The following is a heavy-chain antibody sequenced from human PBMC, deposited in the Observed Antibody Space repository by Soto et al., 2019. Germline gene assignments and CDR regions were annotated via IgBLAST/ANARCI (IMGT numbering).Heavy chain of an antibody. CDR2: IRSKAYSRTT. CDR1: GFTFGGYA. D-gene: IGHD6-13*01. V-gene: IGHV3-49*03. CDR3: GRYRVAADMSDFDY. J-gene: IGHJ4*02. Sequence: SLRLSCTASGFTFGGYALSWIRQAPGMGLEWVGSIRSKAYSRTTEYAASVRGRFNISRDDSNSVAYLELNSLKTEDTAVYYCGRYRVAADMSDFDYRGQGTLVTVSS.